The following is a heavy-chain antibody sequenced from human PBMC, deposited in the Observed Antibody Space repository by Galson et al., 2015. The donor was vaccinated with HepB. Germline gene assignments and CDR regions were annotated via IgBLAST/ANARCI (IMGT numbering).Heavy chain of an antibody. J-gene: IGHJ4*02. Sequence: SVKVSCKASGYTFTGYYMHWVRQAPGQGLEWMGWINPNNGATNYAQNFQGRVTMTRDTSISTAYMELSRLRSDDTAVYYCARGYYDILTGYYLKLDYWGQGTLVTVSS. D-gene: IGHD3-9*01. CDR3: ARGYYDILTGYYLKLDY. CDR2: INPNNGAT. CDR1: GYTFTGYY. V-gene: IGHV1-2*02.